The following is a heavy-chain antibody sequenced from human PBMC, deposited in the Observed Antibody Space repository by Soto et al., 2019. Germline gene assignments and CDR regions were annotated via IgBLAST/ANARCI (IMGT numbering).Heavy chain of an antibody. CDR1: GGDIASSDW. Sequence: SETLSLTCAASGGDIASSDWWSRVRQPPVKGLEWIGEIYHSGGTNYNPSLKSRVTISVDKSKNQFYLKPNSVTAADTAVYYCARYYGMGATRYFDHWGQGTLVT. CDR2: IYHSGGT. D-gene: IGHD1-26*01. V-gene: IGHV4-4*02. J-gene: IGHJ4*02. CDR3: ARYYGMGATRYFDH.